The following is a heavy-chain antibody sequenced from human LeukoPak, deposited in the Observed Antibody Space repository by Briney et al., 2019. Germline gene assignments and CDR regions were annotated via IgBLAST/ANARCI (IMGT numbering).Heavy chain of an antibody. Sequence: PSETLSLTCTVSGGSINSGNYYWSWIRQSAGKGLEWIGRIYSTEDTKYNPSLKSRVTILLDVSKNQFSLKLSSVTAADTAVYYCARGYSSGWPYYYYYYMDVWGKGTTVTISS. CDR1: GGSINSGNYY. V-gene: IGHV4-61*10. CDR3: ARGYSSGWPYYYYYYMDV. J-gene: IGHJ6*03. CDR2: IYSTEDT. D-gene: IGHD6-19*01.